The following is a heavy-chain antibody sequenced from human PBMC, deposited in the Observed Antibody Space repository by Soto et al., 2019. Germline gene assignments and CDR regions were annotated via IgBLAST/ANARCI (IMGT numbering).Heavy chain of an antibody. Sequence: SETLSLTCTVSGGSISSYYWSWIRQPPGKGLEWIGYIYYSGSTNYNPSLKSRVTISVDTSKNQFSLKLSSVTAADTAVYYCARTTTANGGYYYYMYVWGKGTTVTVSS. CDR3: ARTTTANGGYYYYMYV. CDR1: GGSISSYY. CDR2: IYYSGST. D-gene: IGHD4-4*01. J-gene: IGHJ6*03. V-gene: IGHV4-59*01.